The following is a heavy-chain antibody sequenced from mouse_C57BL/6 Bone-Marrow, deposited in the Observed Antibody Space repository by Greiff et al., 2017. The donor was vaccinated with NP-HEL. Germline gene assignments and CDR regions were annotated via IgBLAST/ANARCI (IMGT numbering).Heavy chain of an antibody. D-gene: IGHD3-3*01. CDR2: INPNNGGT. J-gene: IGHJ3*01. V-gene: IGHV1-18*01. CDR1: GYTFTDYN. CDR3: TRGDAGWFAY. Sequence: VQLQQSGPELVKPGASVKIPCKASGYTFTDYNMDWVKQSPGKSLEWIGDINPNNGGTIYNQKFKGKATLTVDKSSSTVYMQLSSLTSEDTAVSCCTRGDAGWFAYWGQGTLVTVSA.